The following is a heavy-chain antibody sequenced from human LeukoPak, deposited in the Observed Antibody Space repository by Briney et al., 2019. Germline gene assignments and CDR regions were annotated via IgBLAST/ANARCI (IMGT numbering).Heavy chain of an antibody. V-gene: IGHV4-61*01. CDR3: ARWVHKLTHFDS. CDR2: IYYSGST. D-gene: IGHD1-26*01. Sequence: SETLSLTCTVSGGSVSRGSYYWSWIRQPPGKGLEWIGYIYYSGSTNYNPSLKSRVTISVDTSKNQFSLQLNSVTPEDTAVYYCARWVHKLTHFDSWGQGTLVTVSS. CDR1: GGSVSRGSYY. J-gene: IGHJ4*02.